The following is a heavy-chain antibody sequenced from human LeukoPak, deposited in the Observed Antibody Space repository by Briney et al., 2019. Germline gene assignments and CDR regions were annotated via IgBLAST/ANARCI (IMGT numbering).Heavy chain of an antibody. CDR1: GFTVSSNY. V-gene: IGHV3-66*01. D-gene: IGHD2-21*01. Sequence: GGSLRLSCAASGFTVSSNYMSWVRQAPGRWLEWVSMIYAGGSTYYADSVKGRFTISRDSSKNTLYLQMNSLRAEDTAVYYCASGLYGMDVWGQGTTVTVSS. CDR3: ASGLYGMDV. CDR2: IYAGGST. J-gene: IGHJ6*02.